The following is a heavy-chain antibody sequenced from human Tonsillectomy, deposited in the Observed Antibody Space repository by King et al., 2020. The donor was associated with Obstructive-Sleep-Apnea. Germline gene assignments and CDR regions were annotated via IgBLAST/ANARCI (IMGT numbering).Heavy chain of an antibody. Sequence: VQLVESGGGLVQPGGSLRLSCAASGFTFSSYSMTWVRQAPGKGREWVSYISSISSTIYYADSVKCRFTISRDNAENSMYLQMISLRAEDTAVYYCARDGWDDDIVVVPAAVPAPWGQGTLVTVSP. J-gene: IGHJ4*02. V-gene: IGHV3-48*04. D-gene: IGHD2-2*01. CDR3: ARDGWDDDIVVVPAAVPAP. CDR2: ISSISSTI. CDR1: GFTFSSYS.